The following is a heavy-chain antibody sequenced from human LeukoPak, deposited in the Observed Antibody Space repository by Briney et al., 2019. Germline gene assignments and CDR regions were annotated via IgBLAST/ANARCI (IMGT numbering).Heavy chain of an antibody. CDR2: IYYSGST. CDR1: GGSISSSSYY. J-gene: IGHJ4*02. Sequence: SETLSLTCTVSGGSISSSSYYWGWIRQPPGKGLEWIGSIYYSGSTYYNPSLKSRVTISVDTSKNQFSLKLSSVTAADTAVYYCARDLGQQLAYFDYWGQGTLVTVSS. CDR3: ARDLGQQLAYFDY. V-gene: IGHV4-39*07. D-gene: IGHD6-13*01.